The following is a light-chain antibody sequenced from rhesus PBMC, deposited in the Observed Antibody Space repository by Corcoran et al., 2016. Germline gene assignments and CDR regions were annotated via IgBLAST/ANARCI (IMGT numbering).Light chain of an antibody. Sequence: DIQMTQSPSSLSASVGDRVTITCRASQTISSYLAWYQQKPGKVPKLLIYAASSLESGVPSRFRGSGSGTEFTLTISSLQPEDCATYYCQQHNSHPLTFGGGTKVEIK. CDR3: QQHNSHPLT. J-gene: IGKJ4*01. V-gene: IGKV1-44*01. CDR2: AAS. CDR1: QTISSY.